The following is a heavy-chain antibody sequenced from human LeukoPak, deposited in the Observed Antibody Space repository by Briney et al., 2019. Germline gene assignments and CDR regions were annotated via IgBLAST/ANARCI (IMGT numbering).Heavy chain of an antibody. D-gene: IGHD5-18*01. Sequence: SETLSLTCTVSGGSISSYYWSWIRQPPGKGLEWIGYIYYSGSTNYNPSLKSRVTISVDTSENQFSLKLSSVTAADTAVYYCARGRGYGSYYYGMDVWGQGTTATVSS. CDR1: GGSISSYY. J-gene: IGHJ6*02. CDR2: IYYSGST. V-gene: IGHV4-59*01. CDR3: ARGRGYGSYYYGMDV.